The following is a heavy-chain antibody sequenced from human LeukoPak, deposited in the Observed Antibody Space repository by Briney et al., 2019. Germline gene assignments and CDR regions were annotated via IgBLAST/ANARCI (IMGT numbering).Heavy chain of an antibody. V-gene: IGHV5-51*01. CDR1: GSRFTTYW. Sequence: GESLKISFKSSGSRFTTYWIGWVRQLPGKGLEWMGIIYPSDSDTRYSPSFQGQVTISADKSISTAYLQWSSLKASDTAMYYCATTTVSTGSPFDYWGQGTLVTVSS. CDR2: IYPSDSDT. D-gene: IGHD4-11*01. CDR3: ATTTVSTGSPFDY. J-gene: IGHJ4*02.